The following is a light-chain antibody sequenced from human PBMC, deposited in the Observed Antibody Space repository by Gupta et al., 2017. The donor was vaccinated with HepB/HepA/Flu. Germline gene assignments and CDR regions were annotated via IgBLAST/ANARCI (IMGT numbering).Light chain of an antibody. CDR1: QSVSSN. V-gene: IGKV3-15*01. CDR3: QQYNNWPPAGS. J-gene: IGKJ2*04. Sequence: EIVMTQSPATMSVSPGERATLPCRASQSVSSNLAWYQQKPGQAPRLLIYGASTRATGIPARFSGSGSGTEFTLTISSLQSEDFAVYYCQQYNNWPPAGSFGQGTKLEIK. CDR2: GAS.